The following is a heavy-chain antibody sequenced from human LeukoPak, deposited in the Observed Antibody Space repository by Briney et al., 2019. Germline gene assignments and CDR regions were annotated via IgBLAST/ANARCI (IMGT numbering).Heavy chain of an antibody. CDR3: AKDREGRRYCSGGSCYSDY. D-gene: IGHD2-15*01. J-gene: IGHJ4*02. V-gene: IGHV3-23*01. Sequence: GGSLRLSCAASGFTFTSYAMSWVRPAPGKGLEWVSVISDSGGSTYYADSVKGRFTISRDNSKNTVYLQMNSLRAEDTAVYYCAKDREGRRYCSGGSCYSDYWGQGTLVTVSS. CDR1: GFTFTSYA. CDR2: ISDSGGST.